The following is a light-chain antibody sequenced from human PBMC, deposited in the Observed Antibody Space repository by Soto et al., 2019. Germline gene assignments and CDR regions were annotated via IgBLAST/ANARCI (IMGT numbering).Light chain of an antibody. Sequence: QSALTQPPSASGTPGQRVTISCSGSSSNIGSNYVYWYQQLPGTAPKLLIYRNNQRPSGVPDRFSGSKSGTSASLAISGLRSEDEADYYCAAWDDSLSGVVFDGGTKLTVL. CDR1: SSNIGSNY. J-gene: IGLJ2*01. V-gene: IGLV1-47*01. CDR3: AAWDDSLSGVV. CDR2: RNN.